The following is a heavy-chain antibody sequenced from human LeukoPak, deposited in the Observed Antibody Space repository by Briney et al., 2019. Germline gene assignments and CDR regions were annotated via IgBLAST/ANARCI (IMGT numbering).Heavy chain of an antibody. CDR3: ARGSDYGGNPYYYYGMDV. CDR1: GYTFTSYD. CDR2: TNPNSGNT. V-gene: IGHV1-8*01. J-gene: IGHJ6*02. D-gene: IGHD4-23*01. Sequence: ASVKVSCKASGYTFTSYDINWVRQATGQGLEWMGWTNPNSGNTGYAQKFQGRVTMTRNTSISTAYMELSSLRSEDTAVYYCARGSDYGGNPYYYYGMDVWGQGTTVTVSS.